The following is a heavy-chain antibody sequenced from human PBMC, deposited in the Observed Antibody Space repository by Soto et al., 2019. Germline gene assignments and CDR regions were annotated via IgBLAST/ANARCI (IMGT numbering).Heavy chain of an antibody. D-gene: IGHD6-13*01. CDR1: GYSFTSYW. CDR3: ARLRQQLGPAYYYYMDV. J-gene: IGHJ6*03. CDR2: IYPGDSDT. Sequence: AGESLKISCKGSGYSFTSYWIGWVRQMPGKGLEWMGIIYPGDSDTRYSPSFQGQVTISADKSISTAYLQWSSLKASDTAMYYCARLRQQLGPAYYYYMDVSGKGTTVTVSS. V-gene: IGHV5-51*01.